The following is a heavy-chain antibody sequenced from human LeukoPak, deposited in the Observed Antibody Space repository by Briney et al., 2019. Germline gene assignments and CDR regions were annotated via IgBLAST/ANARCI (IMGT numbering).Heavy chain of an antibody. J-gene: IGHJ4*02. D-gene: IGHD5-18*01. V-gene: IGHV3-9*01. CDR3: AKVKDSYGFSHFDY. CDR2: ISWNSGSI. CDR1: GFTFDDYA. Sequence: GRSLRLSCAASGFTFDDYAMHRVRQAPGKGLEWVSGISWNSGSIGYADSVKGRFTISRDNAKNSLYLQMNSLRAEDTALYYCAKVKDSYGFSHFDYWGQGTLVTVSS.